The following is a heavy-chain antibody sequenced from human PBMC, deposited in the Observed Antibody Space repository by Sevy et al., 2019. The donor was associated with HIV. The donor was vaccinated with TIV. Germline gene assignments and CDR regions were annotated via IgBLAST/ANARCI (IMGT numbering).Heavy chain of an antibody. D-gene: IGHD6-6*01. J-gene: IGHJ4*02. CDR1: GFTFSSYG. V-gene: IGHV3-30*02. Sequence: GGSLRLSCAASGFTFSSYGMHWVRQAPGKGLEWVAFIRYDGSNKYYADSVKGRFTISRDNSKNTLYLQMNSLRAEDTAVYYCAKAVSGSSSEKEIDYCGQGTLVTVSS. CDR3: AKAVSGSSSEKEIDY. CDR2: IRYDGSNK.